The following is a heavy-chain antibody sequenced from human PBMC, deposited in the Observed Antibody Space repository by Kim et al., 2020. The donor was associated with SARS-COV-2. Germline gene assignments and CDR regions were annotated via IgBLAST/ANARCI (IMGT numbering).Heavy chain of an antibody. CDR3: ARGRGRVGANWFDP. J-gene: IGHJ5*02. CDR2: IYTSGST. V-gene: IGHV4-61*02. D-gene: IGHD3-10*01. CDR1: GGSISSGSYY. Sequence: SETLSLTCTVSGGSISSGSYYWSWIRQPAGKGLEWIGRIYTSGSTNYNPSLKSRVTISVDTSKNQFSLKLSSVTAADTAVYYCARGRGRVGANWFDPWGQGTLVTVSS.